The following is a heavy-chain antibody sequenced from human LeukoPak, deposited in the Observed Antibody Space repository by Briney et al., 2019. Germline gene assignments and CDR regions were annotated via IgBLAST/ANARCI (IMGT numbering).Heavy chain of an antibody. V-gene: IGHV3-33*06. CDR1: GFTFSSYG. D-gene: IGHD3-22*01. CDR3: AKDLYYDSSGPLDY. Sequence: GGSLRLSCAASGFTFSSYGMHWVRQAPGKGLEWVAVIWYDGSNKYYADSVKGRFTISRDNSKNTLYLQKNSLRAEDTAVYYCAKDLYYDSSGPLDYWGQGTLVTVSS. CDR2: IWYDGSNK. J-gene: IGHJ4*02.